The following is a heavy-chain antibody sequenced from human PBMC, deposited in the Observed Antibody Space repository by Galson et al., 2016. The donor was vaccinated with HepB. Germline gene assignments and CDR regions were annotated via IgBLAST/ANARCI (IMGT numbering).Heavy chain of an antibody. CDR3: ARDLTDASYYTMDV. J-gene: IGHJ6*02. CDR1: GYTFTNYA. Sequence: SVKVSCKASGYTFTNYAIHWVRQAPGQRLEWMGWINADNGDTKFSQRFQGRVTITRDTSANTAYMDLSSLRSEDTAVYYCARDLTDASYYTMDVWGLGTTVTGSS. CDR2: INADNGDT. D-gene: IGHD3-16*01. V-gene: IGHV1-3*01.